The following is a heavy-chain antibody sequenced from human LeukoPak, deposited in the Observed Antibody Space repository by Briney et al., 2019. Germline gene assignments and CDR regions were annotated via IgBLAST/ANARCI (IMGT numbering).Heavy chain of an antibody. CDR3: ARHLGEYSSSPGYMDV. V-gene: IGHV4-39*01. D-gene: IGHD6-6*01. CDR1: GGSISSSSYY. CDR2: IYYSGST. J-gene: IGHJ6*03. Sequence: SETLSLTCTVSGGSISSSSYYWGWIRQPPGEGLEWIGSIYYSGSTYYNPSLKSRVTISVDTSKNQFSLKLSSVTAADTAVYYCARHLGEYSSSPGYMDVWGKGTTVTVSS.